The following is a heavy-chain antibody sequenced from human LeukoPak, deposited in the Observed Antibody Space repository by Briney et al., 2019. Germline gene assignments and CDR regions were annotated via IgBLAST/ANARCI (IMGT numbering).Heavy chain of an antibody. CDR1: GFSFSDYG. J-gene: IGHJ4*02. CDR3: IRETHVGLHLEY. Sequence: GGSLRLSCEASGFSFSDYGMHWVRQAPGKGLEWVAFIRYNGDNKYYADSVKGRFTVSRDNSQSTLYLQMNSLRVEDTAVYYCIRETHVGLHLEYWGQGTLATVSA. V-gene: IGHV3-30*02. D-gene: IGHD3-10*02. CDR2: IRYNGDNK.